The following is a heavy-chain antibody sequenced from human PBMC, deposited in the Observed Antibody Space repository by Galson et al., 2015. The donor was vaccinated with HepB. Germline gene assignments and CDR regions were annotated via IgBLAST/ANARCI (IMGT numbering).Heavy chain of an antibody. CDR1: GFTFSSYA. Sequence: SLRLSCAASGFTFSSYAMSWVRQAPGKGLEWVSAISGSGGSTYYADSVKGRFTISRDNSKNTLYLQMNSLRAEDTAVYYCAKTRYQLLYLAYWGQGTLVTVSS. D-gene: IGHD2-2*02. V-gene: IGHV3-23*01. J-gene: IGHJ4*02. CDR2: ISGSGGST. CDR3: AKTRYQLLYLAY.